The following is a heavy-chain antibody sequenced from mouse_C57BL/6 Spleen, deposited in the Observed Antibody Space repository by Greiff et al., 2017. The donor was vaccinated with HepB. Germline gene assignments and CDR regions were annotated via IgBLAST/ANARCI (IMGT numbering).Heavy chain of an antibody. Sequence: VQVVESGAELARPGASVKLSCKASGYTFTSYGISWVKQRTGQGLEWIGEIYPRSGNTYYNEKFKGKATLTADKSSSTAYMELRSLTSEDSAVYFCARSTVVAPAYWGQGTLVTVSA. D-gene: IGHD1-1*01. V-gene: IGHV1-81*01. CDR1: GYTFTSYG. CDR3: ARSTVVAPAY. CDR2: IYPRSGNT. J-gene: IGHJ3*01.